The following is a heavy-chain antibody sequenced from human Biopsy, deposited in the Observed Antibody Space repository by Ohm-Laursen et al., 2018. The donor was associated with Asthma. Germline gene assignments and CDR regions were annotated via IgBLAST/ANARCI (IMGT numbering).Heavy chain of an antibody. CDR2: ISPVFGST. D-gene: IGHD6-13*01. J-gene: IGHJ6*02. CDR1: GGTFGNYA. CDR3: ASPSSSREILYYYYNMDI. V-gene: IGHV1-69*06. Sequence: SVKVSCKAFGGTFGNYAISWVRQAPGLGLEWMGGISPVFGSTNIAQKFQGRVTISADIFTKTAYLEVSSLRSDDTAVYYCASPSSSREILYYYYNMDIWGQGTTVTV.